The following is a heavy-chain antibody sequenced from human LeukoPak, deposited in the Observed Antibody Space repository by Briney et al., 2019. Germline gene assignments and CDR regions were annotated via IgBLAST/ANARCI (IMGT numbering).Heavy chain of an antibody. V-gene: IGHV3-7*01. Sequence: PAGSLRLSCAASGFTFSSYWMRWVRQAPGKGPEWVANIKEDGSEKYYLDSVKGRFTVSRDNARNPLYLQMNSLRVEDTAVYYCARDRGYDSADHWGQGTLVTVSS. CDR1: GFTFSSYW. CDR2: IKEDGSEK. CDR3: ARDRGYDSADH. D-gene: IGHD5-12*01. J-gene: IGHJ4*02.